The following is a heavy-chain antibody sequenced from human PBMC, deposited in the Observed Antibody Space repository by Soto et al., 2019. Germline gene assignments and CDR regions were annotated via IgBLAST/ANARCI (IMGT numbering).Heavy chain of an antibody. CDR3: ARAGPDESVGY. Sequence: SETLSLTCTVSGGSVSSGSYYWSWIRQPPGKGLEWIGYIYYSGSTNYNPSLKSRVTLSLDTAKNEVSLKLSSVTAADTDVYYCARAGPDESVGYWGQGTLGTVSS. V-gene: IGHV4-61*01. D-gene: IGHD2-15*01. CDR2: IYYSGST. J-gene: IGHJ4*02. CDR1: GGSVSSGSYY.